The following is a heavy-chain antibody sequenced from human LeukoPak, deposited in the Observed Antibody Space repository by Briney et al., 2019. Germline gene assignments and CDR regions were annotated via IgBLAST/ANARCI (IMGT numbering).Heavy chain of an antibody. CDR1: GYTFTGYY. Sequence: ASVKVSCKASGYTFTGYYMHWVRQAPGQGLEWMGWINPNSGGTNYAQKFQGRVTMTRDTSISTAYMELSRLRSDDTAVYYCAREEVVLRYFDWLPPRDAFDIWGQGTMVTVSS. D-gene: IGHD3-9*01. CDR2: INPNSGGT. J-gene: IGHJ3*02. V-gene: IGHV1-2*02. CDR3: AREEVVLRYFDWLPPRDAFDI.